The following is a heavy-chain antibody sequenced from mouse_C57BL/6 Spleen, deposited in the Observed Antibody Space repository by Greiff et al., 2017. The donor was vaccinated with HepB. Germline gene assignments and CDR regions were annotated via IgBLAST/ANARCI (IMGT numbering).Heavy chain of an antibody. J-gene: IGHJ2*01. D-gene: IGHD1-1*01. CDR1: GYTFTSYW. Sequence: QVQLQQSGAELVMPGASVKLSCKASGYTFTSYWMHWVKQRPGQGLEWIGEIDPSDSYTNYNQKFKGKSTLTVDKSSSTAYMQLSSLTSEDAAVYYSARRGYYGSSPYFDDWGQGTTLTVSS. CDR2: IDPSDSYT. CDR3: ARRGYYGSSPYFDD. V-gene: IGHV1-69*01.